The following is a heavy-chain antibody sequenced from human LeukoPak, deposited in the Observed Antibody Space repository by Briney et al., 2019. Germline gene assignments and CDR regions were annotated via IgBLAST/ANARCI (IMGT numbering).Heavy chain of an antibody. CDR3: ARRGITIFGVVIIPNWFDP. CDR2: IYHSGST. J-gene: IGHJ5*02. Sequence: SETLALTCAVAGYSISSGYYWGWIRPPPGKGLEWIGIIYHSGSTYYNPYLNSRVTISVDTSKNQFSLKLSSVTAADTAVYYCARRGITIFGVVIIPNWFDPWGQGTLVTVSS. D-gene: IGHD3-3*01. V-gene: IGHV4-38-2*01. CDR1: GYSISSGYY.